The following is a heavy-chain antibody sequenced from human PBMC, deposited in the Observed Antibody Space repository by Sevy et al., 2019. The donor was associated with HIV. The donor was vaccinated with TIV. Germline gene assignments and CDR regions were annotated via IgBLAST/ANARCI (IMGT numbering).Heavy chain of an antibody. Sequence: SETLSLTCTVSGGSVSSGSYYWNWIRQPPGKGLEWIGYIYYTGSTNYNPSLKSRVTISLDTSKNQFSLKLSSVTAADTAVYYCARSNCGGLADYWGQGTLVTVSS. CDR2: IYYTGST. D-gene: IGHD4-17*01. J-gene: IGHJ4*02. CDR3: ARSNCGGLADY. V-gene: IGHV4-61*01. CDR1: GGSVSSGSYY.